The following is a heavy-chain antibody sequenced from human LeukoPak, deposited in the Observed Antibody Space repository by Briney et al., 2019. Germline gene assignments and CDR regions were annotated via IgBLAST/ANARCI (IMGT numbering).Heavy chain of an antibody. Sequence: GRSLRLSCAASGFTFSRYGMHWVRQAPGKGLGWVAVIWYDGSNKYYADSVKGRFTISRDNSKNTLYLQMNSLRAENTAVYYCARGPDSSGWYFDYWGQGTLVTVSS. CDR1: GFTFSRYG. D-gene: IGHD6-19*01. V-gene: IGHV3-33*01. CDR2: IWYDGSNK. CDR3: ARGPDSSGWYFDY. J-gene: IGHJ4*02.